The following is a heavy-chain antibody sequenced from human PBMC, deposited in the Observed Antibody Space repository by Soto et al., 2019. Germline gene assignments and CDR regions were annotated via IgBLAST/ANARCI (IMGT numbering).Heavy chain of an antibody. D-gene: IGHD5-18*01. J-gene: IGHJ4*02. V-gene: IGHV3-53*01. CDR1: GFLVNSAY. CDR3: ARSGYSFAWGY. Sequence: EVQLVESGGGLIPPGGSLRLSCAASGFLVNSAYMTWVRQAPGKGLEWLSMINSDGSTLYAESVKGRFTISRDNSTNRLDLQVNSLRAEDTAMYYCARSGYSFAWGYWGQGTLVIVTS. CDR2: INSDGST.